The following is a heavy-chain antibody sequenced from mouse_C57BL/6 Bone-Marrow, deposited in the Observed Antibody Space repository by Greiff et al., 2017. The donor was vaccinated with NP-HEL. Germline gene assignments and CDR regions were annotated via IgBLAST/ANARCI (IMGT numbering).Heavy chain of an antibody. Sequence: VQLQQSGAELARPGASVKLSCKASGYTFTSYGISWVKQRTGQGLEWIGEIYPRSGNTYYNEKFKGKATLTADKSSSTAYMELRSLTSEDSAVYFCARPSITTVVYWYFDVWCTGTTVTVSS. J-gene: IGHJ1*03. CDR1: GYTFTSYG. V-gene: IGHV1-81*01. CDR3: ARPSITTVVYWYFDV. D-gene: IGHD1-1*01. CDR2: IYPRSGNT.